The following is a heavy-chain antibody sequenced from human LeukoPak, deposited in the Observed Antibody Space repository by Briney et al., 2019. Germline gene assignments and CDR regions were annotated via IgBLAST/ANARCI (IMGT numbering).Heavy chain of an antibody. D-gene: IGHD3-22*01. J-gene: IGHJ4*02. CDR3: ARQPDSSGYYFFDY. Sequence: SETLTLMCTVCGGSISRSTYYWGWIRQPPGKGLEWIGSIYHSGITYYNPSLKSRVTISVDTSRNQFSLKLSSVTAADTAVYYCARQPDSSGYYFFDYWGQGTLVTVSS. CDR2: IYHSGIT. CDR1: GGSISRSTYY. V-gene: IGHV4-39*01.